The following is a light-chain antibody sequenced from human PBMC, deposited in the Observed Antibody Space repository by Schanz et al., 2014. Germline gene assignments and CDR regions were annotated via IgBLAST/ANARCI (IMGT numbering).Light chain of an antibody. V-gene: IGKV3-20*01. CDR2: GAS. CDR3: QQYGRSPPWT. CDR1: QSVSSSY. Sequence: ENVLTQSPSTLSLSPGERATLSCRASQSVSSSYLAWYQQKPGQAPRLLIYGASFRATVTPDRFSGSGSGTDFTLTISRLEPEDFAVYYCQQYGRSPPWTFGQGTKVEIK. J-gene: IGKJ1*01.